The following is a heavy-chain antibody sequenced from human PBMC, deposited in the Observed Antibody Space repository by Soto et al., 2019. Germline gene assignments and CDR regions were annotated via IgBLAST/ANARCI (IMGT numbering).Heavy chain of an antibody. D-gene: IGHD6-6*01. Sequence: GGSLRLSCAASGFTFSSYAMHWVRQAPGKGLEWVAVISYDGSNKYYADSVKGRFTISRDNSKNTLYLQMNSLRAEDTAVYYCASMPLSSSSPYYYYYGMDVWGQGTTVTVSS. CDR2: ISYDGSNK. CDR1: GFTFSSYA. V-gene: IGHV3-30-3*01. J-gene: IGHJ6*02. CDR3: ASMPLSSSSPYYYYYGMDV.